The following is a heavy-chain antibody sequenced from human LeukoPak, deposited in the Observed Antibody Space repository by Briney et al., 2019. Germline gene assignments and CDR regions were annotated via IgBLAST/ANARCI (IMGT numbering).Heavy chain of an antibody. D-gene: IGHD5-18*01. V-gene: IGHV3-11*06. CDR1: GFTFSDYY. J-gene: IGHJ4*02. Sequence: PGESLRLSCAASGFTFSDYYMSWIRQAPGKGLEWVSYISSSSSYTNYADSVKGRFTISRDNAKNSLYLQMNSLRAEDTAVYYCAREVDTAMVPSIGDDYWGQGTLVTVSS. CDR3: AREVDTAMVPSIGDDY. CDR2: ISSSSSYT.